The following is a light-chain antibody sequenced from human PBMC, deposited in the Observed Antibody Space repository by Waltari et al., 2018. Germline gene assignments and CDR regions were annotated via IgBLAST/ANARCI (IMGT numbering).Light chain of an antibody. CDR3: KSYTGTGSWV. V-gene: IGLV2-14*03. J-gene: IGLJ3*02. Sequence: QSALTQPASVSGSPGQSITISCTGTSSDVGFYNYVPWYQQHPGNAPKVIIYDVSQRPSGISSRFSGSKSCNTASLTISGLQAEDEADYYCKSYTGTGSWVFGGGTKVTVL. CDR1: SSDVGFYNY. CDR2: DVS.